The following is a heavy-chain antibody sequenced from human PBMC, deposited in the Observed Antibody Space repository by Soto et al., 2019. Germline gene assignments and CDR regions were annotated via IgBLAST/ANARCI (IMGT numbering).Heavy chain of an antibody. Sequence: ETLSLTCTVSGGSISSYYWSWIRQPPGKGLEWIGYIYYSGSTNYNPSLKSRVTISVDTSKNQFSLKLSSVTAADTAVYYCARNMVMKTAAGWFDPWGQGTLVTVSS. D-gene: IGHD6-13*01. CDR3: ARNMVMKTAAGWFDP. J-gene: IGHJ5*02. CDR2: IYYSGST. CDR1: GGSISSYY. V-gene: IGHV4-59*01.